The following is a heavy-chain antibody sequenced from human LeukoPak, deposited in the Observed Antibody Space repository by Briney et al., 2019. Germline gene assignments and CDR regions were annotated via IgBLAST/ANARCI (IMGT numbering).Heavy chain of an antibody. CDR3: AISTVTRPGRYYGMDV. D-gene: IGHD4-17*01. J-gene: IGHJ6*02. CDR2: IYYSGST. CDR1: GGSISSYY. Sequence: SETLSLTCTVSGGSISSYYWSWIRQPPGKGLEWIGYIYYSGSTNYNPSLKSRVTISVDTSKNQFSLKLSSVNAADTAVYYCAISTVTRPGRYYGMDVWGQGTTVTVSS. V-gene: IGHV4-59*01.